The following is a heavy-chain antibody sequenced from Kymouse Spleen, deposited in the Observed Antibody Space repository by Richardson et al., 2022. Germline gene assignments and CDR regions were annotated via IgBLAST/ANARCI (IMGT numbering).Heavy chain of an antibody. D-gene: IGHD3-9*01. Sequence: EVQLVESGGGLVKPGGSLRLSCAASGFTFSNAWMSWVRQAPGKGLEWVGRIKSKTDGGTTDYAAPVKGRFTISRDDSKNTLYLQMNSLKTEDTAVYYCTTDYVLRYFDWFFDYWGQGTLVTVSS. CDR3: TTDYVLRYFDWFFDY. V-gene: IGHV3-15*01. CDR1: GFTFSNAW. CDR2: IKSKTDGGTT. J-gene: IGHJ4*02.